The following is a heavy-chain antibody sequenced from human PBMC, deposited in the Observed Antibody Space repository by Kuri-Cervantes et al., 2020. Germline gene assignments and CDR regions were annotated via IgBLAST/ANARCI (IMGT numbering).Heavy chain of an antibody. J-gene: IGHJ6*02. CDR3: ARARGYSYGLGYYYYGMDV. V-gene: IGHV1-18*01. Sequence: ASVKVSCKASGYTFTSYGISWVRQAPGQGLEWMGWISAYNGNTNYAQKLQGRVTMTTDTSTSTAYMELRSLRSDDTAVYYCARARGYSYGLGYYYYGMDVWGQGTTVTVSS. CDR2: ISAYNGNT. CDR1: GYTFTSYG. D-gene: IGHD5-18*01.